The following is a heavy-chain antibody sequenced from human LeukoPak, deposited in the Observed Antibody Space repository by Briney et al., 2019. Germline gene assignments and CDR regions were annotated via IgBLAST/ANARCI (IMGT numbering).Heavy chain of an antibody. Sequence: ASVKVSCKASGYTFTSCGISWVRQAPGQGLEWMGGIIPIFGTANYAQKFQGRVTITADESTSTAYMELSSLRSEDTAVYYCARNGYNYAFDIWGQGTMVTVSS. D-gene: IGHD5-24*01. CDR1: GYTFTSCG. CDR2: IIPIFGTA. CDR3: ARNGYNYAFDI. J-gene: IGHJ3*02. V-gene: IGHV1-69*13.